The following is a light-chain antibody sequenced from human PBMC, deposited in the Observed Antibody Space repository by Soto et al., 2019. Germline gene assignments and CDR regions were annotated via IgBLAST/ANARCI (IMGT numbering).Light chain of an antibody. V-gene: IGLV2-8*01. J-gene: IGLJ2*01. CDR1: SSDVGGYNY. CDR2: EVT. CDR3: SSFAGGGNPVL. Sequence: QSALTQPPSASGSLGQSVTISCTGTSSDVGGYNYVSWHQQHPGKAPKVMIYEVTKRPPGFPDRFSGSKSGNTASLTVSGLQAEDEADYYCSSFAGGGNPVLLGGGTKVTVL.